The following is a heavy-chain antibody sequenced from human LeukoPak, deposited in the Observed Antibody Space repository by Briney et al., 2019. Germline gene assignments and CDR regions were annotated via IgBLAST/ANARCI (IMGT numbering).Heavy chain of an antibody. CDR1: GYTFSGYY. CDR2: INPNSGGT. J-gene: IGHJ6*03. Sequence: ASVKVSCKASGYTFSGYYIHWVRQAPGQGLEWMGWINPNSGGTKYAQKFQGRVTMTRDTSISTAYMELSRLRSDKTAVYYCARDKVTMVRGVPRRTTDYYSYSYMDVWGKGTTVTVSS. D-gene: IGHD3-10*01. CDR3: ARDKVTMVRGVPRRTTDYYSYSYMDV. V-gene: IGHV1-2*02.